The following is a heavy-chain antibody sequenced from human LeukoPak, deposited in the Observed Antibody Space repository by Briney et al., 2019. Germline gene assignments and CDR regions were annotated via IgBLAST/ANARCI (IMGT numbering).Heavy chain of an antibody. J-gene: IGHJ3*02. Sequence: KASETLSLTCTVSGVSISSYYWSWLRQPPGKGLEWIGYIYYSGSTNYNPSLKSRVTISVDTSKNQFSLRLSSVTAADTAVYYCAREGRTKVTPRPDGFDIWGQGTMVTVSS. CDR2: IYYSGST. CDR3: AREGRTKVTPRPDGFDI. CDR1: GVSISSYY. V-gene: IGHV4-59*01. D-gene: IGHD4-17*01.